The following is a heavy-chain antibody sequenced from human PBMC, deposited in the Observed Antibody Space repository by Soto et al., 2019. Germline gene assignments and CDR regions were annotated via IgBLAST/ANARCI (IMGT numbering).Heavy chain of an antibody. CDR3: ARDLHRALRPDIVVCARPPDAFDF. CDR2: ISAYNGNT. CDR1: GYTFTSYG. Sequence: GASVKVSCKASGYTFTSYGISWVRQAPGQGLEWMGWISAYNGNTNYAQKLQGRVTMTTDTSTSTAYMELRSLRSDDTAVYYCARDLHRALRPDIVVCARPPDAFDFCGQGSMV. D-gene: IGHD2-15*01. J-gene: IGHJ3*01. V-gene: IGHV1-18*04.